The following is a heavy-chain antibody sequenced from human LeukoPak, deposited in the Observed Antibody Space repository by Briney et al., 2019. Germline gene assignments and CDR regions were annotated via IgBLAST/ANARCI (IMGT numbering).Heavy chain of an antibody. CDR3: ARVSCSGGSCYSDY. J-gene: IGHJ4*02. CDR2: INHSGST. CDR1: GGSFSGYY. Sequence: SETLSLTCAVYGGSFSGYYWSWIRQPPGKGLEWIGEINHSGSTNYNPSLKSRVTISVDTSKNQFSLKLSSVTAADTAVYYCARVSCSGGSCYSDYWGQGTLVTVSS. V-gene: IGHV4-34*01. D-gene: IGHD2-15*01.